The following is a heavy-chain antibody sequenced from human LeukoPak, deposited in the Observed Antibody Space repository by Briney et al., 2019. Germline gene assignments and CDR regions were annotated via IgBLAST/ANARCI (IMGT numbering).Heavy chain of an antibody. D-gene: IGHD3-3*01. J-gene: IGHJ4*02. Sequence: GGSLRLSCAASGFTFSSYAMSWVRQAPGKGLEWVSAISGSGGSTYYADSVKGRFTISRDNSKNTLYLQMNSLRAEDTAVYYCAKADYYDFWGGYYLFDYWGQGTLVTVSS. V-gene: IGHV3-23*01. CDR2: ISGSGGST. CDR3: AKADYYDFWGGYYLFDY. CDR1: GFTFSSYA.